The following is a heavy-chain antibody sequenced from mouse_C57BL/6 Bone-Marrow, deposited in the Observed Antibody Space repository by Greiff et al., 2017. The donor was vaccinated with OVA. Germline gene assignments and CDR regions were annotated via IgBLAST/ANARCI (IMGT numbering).Heavy chain of an antibody. CDR3: ARRGYYGSSNYFDY. CDR1: GFTINDYY. CDR2: IDPEDGDT. Sequence: VQLQQSGAELVKPGASVKLSCTASGFTINDYYMHWVKQRPEQGLEWIGRIDPEDGDTKYAPKFQGKATITADTSSNTAYLQLSSLTSEDAAVYDCARRGYYGSSNYFDYWGQGTTLTVSS. D-gene: IGHD1-1*01. J-gene: IGHJ2*01. V-gene: IGHV14-2*01.